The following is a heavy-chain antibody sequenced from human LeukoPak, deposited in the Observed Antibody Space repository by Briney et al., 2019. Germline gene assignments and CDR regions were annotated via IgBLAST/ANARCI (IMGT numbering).Heavy chain of an antibody. Sequence: SETLSLTCTVSGYSISSGYYWGWIRQPPGQGLEWIGSIYHSGSTYYNPSLKSRVTISVDTSKNQFSLKLSSVSAADMAAYYCARYSGMGYSPGTYSNSWGQGTRVTVSS. CDR3: ARYSGMGYSPGTYSNS. CDR2: IYHSGST. D-gene: IGHD1-26*01. CDR1: GYSISSGYY. J-gene: IGHJ4*02. V-gene: IGHV4-38-2*02.